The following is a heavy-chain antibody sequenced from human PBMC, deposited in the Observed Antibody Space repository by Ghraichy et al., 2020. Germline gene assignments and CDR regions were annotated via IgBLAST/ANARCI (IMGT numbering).Heavy chain of an antibody. CDR3: AKNYIGREGSDK. J-gene: IGHJ4*02. D-gene: IGHD3-10*01. Sequence: GGSLRLSCAASGFTFSSSAMSWVRQAPGKGLEWVSAISGSGAGTYYADSVKGRFTISRDNSKNTVDLQMSSLRADDTAVYYCAKNYIGREGSDKWGQGALVTVSS. CDR2: ISGSGAGT. CDR1: GFTFSSSA. V-gene: IGHV3-23*01.